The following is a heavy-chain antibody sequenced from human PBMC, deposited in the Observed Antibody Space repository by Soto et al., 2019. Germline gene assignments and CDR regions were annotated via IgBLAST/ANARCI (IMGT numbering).Heavy chain of an antibody. CDR2: IGSSSSTI. Sequence: GGSLRLSCAASGFTFSSYSMNWVRQAPGKGLEWVSYIGSSSSTIYYADSVKGRFTISRDNAKNSLYLQMNSLRAEDTAVYYCARDRMPRDYWGQGTLVTVSS. CDR3: ARDRMPRDY. D-gene: IGHD2-2*01. V-gene: IGHV3-48*01. CDR1: GFTFSSYS. J-gene: IGHJ4*02.